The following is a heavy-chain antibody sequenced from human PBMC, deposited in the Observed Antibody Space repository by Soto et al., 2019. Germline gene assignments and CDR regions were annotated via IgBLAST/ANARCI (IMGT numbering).Heavy chain of an antibody. D-gene: IGHD6-19*01. V-gene: IGHV2-5*02. CDR2: IYWDDDK. Sequence: QITLKESGPTLVKPTQTLTLTCTFSGFSFSTTGVGVGWIRQPPGKALGWLALIYWDDDKRYSPSLKSRLTITKDTSKNQVVRTMTNVDPVDTATYYCAHRQAQGIGLAGTFDSWGQGTLVTVSS. CDR1: GFSFSTTGVG. J-gene: IGHJ4*02. CDR3: AHRQAQGIGLAGTFDS.